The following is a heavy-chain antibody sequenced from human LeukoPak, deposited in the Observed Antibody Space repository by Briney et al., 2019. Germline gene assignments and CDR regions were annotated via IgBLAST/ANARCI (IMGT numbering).Heavy chain of an antibody. D-gene: IGHD2-2*01. CDR3: VKGACSSSSCHFDY. J-gene: IGHJ4*02. Sequence: GGSLRLSCAAAGLTFDDYAIDWGRQVRGKGLEWVSGISWNSGSIDYADCVKGRFTISNHNAKNPLHLQVDGLTAEYTAFYYCVKGACSSSSCHFDYWGQGTLVTVSS. CDR1: GLTFDDYA. CDR2: ISWNSGSI. V-gene: IGHV3-9*01.